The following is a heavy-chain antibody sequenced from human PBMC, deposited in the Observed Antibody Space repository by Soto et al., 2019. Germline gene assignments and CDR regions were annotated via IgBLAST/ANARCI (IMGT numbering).Heavy chain of an antibody. CDR3: ARDSPDIVVVPAAFVDY. CDR2: ISSSGSAI. Sequence: PGGSLRLSCAASGFTFSDYYMSWIRQAPGKGLEWVSYISSSGSAIYYADSVKGRFTISRDNAKNSLYLQMNSLRAEDTAVYYCARDSPDIVVVPAAFVDYWGQGTLVTVSS. D-gene: IGHD2-2*01. V-gene: IGHV3-11*01. CDR1: GFTFSDYY. J-gene: IGHJ4*02.